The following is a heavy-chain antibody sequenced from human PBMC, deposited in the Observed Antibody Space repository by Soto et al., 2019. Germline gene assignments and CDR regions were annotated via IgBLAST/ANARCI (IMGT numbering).Heavy chain of an antibody. CDR2: VYHTGRT. CDR3: ARDFAYFDS. Sequence: PSETLSLTCTVSWGTFKSGSYSWSWIRQPPGKGLEWIGYVYHTGRTSYNPSLKSRVSISMDTSKNQFSLNLDSVTAADTAVYFCARDFAYFDSWGQGTLVTVSS. J-gene: IGHJ4*02. V-gene: IGHV4-61*01. CDR1: WGTFKSGSYS. D-gene: IGHD3-3*01.